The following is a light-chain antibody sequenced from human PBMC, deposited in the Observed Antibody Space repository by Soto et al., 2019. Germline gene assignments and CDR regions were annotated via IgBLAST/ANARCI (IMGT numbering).Light chain of an antibody. J-gene: IGLJ2*01. CDR1: RSNIGAGYD. CDR2: DNS. V-gene: IGLV1-40*01. Sequence: QSVLTQPPSLSGAPGQRVTISCTGSRSNIGAGYDVHWYQHLPGTAPKVLIFDNSNRPSGVPDRFSGSKSGTSASLAITVLQAEDDAVYYCHSYDVSLRGPAFGGGTKLTVL. CDR3: HSYDVSLRGPA.